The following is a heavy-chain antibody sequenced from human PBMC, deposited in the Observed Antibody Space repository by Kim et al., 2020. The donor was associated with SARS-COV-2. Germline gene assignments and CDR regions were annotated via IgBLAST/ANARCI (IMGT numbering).Heavy chain of an antibody. CDR3: ARSSVPAKYYFYPLDV. CDR1: GYGFVSFS. CDR2: INPGSGGT. Sequence: ASVKVSCKASGYGFVSFSVHWVRQAPGQTLEWLGWINPGSGGTKYAQKFQDRVTISSDTSETTAYMELSSLRYEDTSVYYCARSSVPAKYYFYPLDVWGQGTTVTVSS. V-gene: IGHV1-3*01. D-gene: IGHD3-10*01. J-gene: IGHJ6*02.